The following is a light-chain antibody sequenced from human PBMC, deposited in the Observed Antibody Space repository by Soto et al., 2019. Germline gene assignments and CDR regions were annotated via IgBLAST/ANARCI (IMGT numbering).Light chain of an antibody. V-gene: IGKV2-28*01. CDR3: MQVLQNPLT. CDR1: QSLLHSSGYNY. Sequence: DILMTQSPLSLPVTPGEPASISCRSSQSLLHSSGYNYLDWYLQKPGHSPQLLIYLGSNRASGVPDRFSVSGSGTDFTLKISRVEAEDVGVYYCMQVLQNPLTFGGGTKVDIK. J-gene: IGKJ4*01. CDR2: LGS.